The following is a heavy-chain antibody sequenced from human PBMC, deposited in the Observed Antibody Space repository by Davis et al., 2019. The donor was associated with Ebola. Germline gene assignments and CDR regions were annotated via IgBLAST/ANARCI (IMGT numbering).Heavy chain of an antibody. CDR3: ARDVGGRAGY. Sequence: GESLKISCAASGFTFSRNSMHWVRQAPGKGLEWVSSISSGSNDIFYAESVKGRFIISRDNAKNTLFLQMNSLRADDTAVYYCARDVGGRAGYWGQGTLVTVSS. V-gene: IGHV3-21*01. CDR1: GFTFSRNS. J-gene: IGHJ4*02. CDR2: ISSGSNDI.